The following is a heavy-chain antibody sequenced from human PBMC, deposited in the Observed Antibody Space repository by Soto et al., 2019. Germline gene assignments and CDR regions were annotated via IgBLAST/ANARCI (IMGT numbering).Heavy chain of an antibody. V-gene: IGHV1-69*13. CDR2: IIPIFGTA. J-gene: IGHJ4*02. CDR1: GGTFSSYA. CDR3: ARQIVGATRYFDY. D-gene: IGHD1-26*01. Sequence: SVKVSCKASGGTFSSYAISWVRQAPGQGLEWMGGIIPIFGTANYAQKFQGRVTITADESTSTAYMELSSLRSEDTAVYYCARQIVGATRYFDYWGQGTLGTVSA.